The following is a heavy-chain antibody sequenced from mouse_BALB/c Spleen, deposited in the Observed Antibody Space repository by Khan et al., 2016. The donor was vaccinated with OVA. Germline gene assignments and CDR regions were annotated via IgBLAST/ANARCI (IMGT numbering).Heavy chain of an antibody. J-gene: IGHJ3*01. CDR3: SRSGYGFGAY. V-gene: IGHV1-54*01. Sequence: QVQLQQSGAELVRPGTSVKVSCKASGYAFTNYLIEWVKQRPGQGLEWIGVINPGSGGTNYTEKFQDKATLTADKSSSTAYMQLSSLTSDDSADYFCSRSGYGFGAYWGPGTLVTVSA. CDR2: INPGSGGT. CDR1: GYAFTNYL. D-gene: IGHD3-2*02.